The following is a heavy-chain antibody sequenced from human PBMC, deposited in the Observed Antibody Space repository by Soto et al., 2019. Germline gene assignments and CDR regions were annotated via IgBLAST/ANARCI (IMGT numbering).Heavy chain of an antibody. D-gene: IGHD6-6*01. Sequence: QVQLVESGGGLVKPGGALRLSCVASGFTFSDYYMSWIRQAPGKGREWVSYISNSGHAIYYPDPVKGRFTVSMDNSNNALSLDMVNLRADDTAIYYCARYARYASSSNGFDVWGQGTTVSVSS. CDR1: GFTFSDYY. V-gene: IGHV3-11*01. CDR3: ARYARYASSSNGFDV. J-gene: IGHJ6*02. CDR2: ISNSGHAI.